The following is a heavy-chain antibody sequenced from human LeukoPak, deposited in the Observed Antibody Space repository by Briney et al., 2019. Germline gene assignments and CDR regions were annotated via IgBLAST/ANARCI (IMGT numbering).Heavy chain of an antibody. V-gene: IGHV3-9*01. J-gene: IGHJ3*01. Sequence: GGSLRLSCAASGFSLDDYAMHWVRQAPGQGLEWVSSISWDGRNMAYAASVKGRFTISRDNAQNSLYLQMYSLKIENTAFYYCIKDMGFDLLKDAFDLWGQGMLVTVSS. D-gene: IGHD1-26*01. CDR3: IKDMGFDLLKDAFDL. CDR1: GFSLDDYA. CDR2: ISWDGRNM.